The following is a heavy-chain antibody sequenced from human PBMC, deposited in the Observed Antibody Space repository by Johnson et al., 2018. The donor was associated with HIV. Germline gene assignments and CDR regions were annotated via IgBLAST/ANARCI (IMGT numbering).Heavy chain of an antibody. CDR2: ISYDGSNK. D-gene: IGHD6-6*01. Sequence: VQLVESGGGVVQPGRSLRLSCAASGFTFSSYAMHWVRQAPGKGLEWVAVISYDGSNKYYADSVKGRFTIYRDNSKNTLYLQMNSLRAEDTAVYYCARERPAYSSSSSHAFDIWGQGTMVTVSS. CDR3: ARERPAYSSSSSHAFDI. V-gene: IGHV3-30*04. J-gene: IGHJ3*02. CDR1: GFTFSSYA.